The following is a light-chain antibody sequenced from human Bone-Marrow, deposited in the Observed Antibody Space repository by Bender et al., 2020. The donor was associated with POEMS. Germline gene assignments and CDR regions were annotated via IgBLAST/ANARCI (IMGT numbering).Light chain of an antibody. CDR2: DVN. CDR1: TDDVGRYHS. J-gene: IGLJ2*01. CDR3: SSYAGGYIFGL. V-gene: IGLV2-11*01. Sequence: QSVLTQPRSVSGSPGQSVTISCTGTTDDVGRYHSVSWYQQHPGKVPKLIIYDVNKRPSGVPDRFSGSKSGNTASLTISGLQAEDGADYYCSSYAGGYIFGLFGGGTNLTVL.